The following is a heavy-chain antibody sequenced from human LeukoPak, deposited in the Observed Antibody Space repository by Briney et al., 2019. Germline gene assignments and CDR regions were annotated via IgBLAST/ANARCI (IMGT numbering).Heavy chain of an antibody. CDR3: ARGSLYQLPFRPDY. D-gene: IGHD2-2*01. Sequence: GRSLRLSCAASGFTFISYGMHWVRQAPGKGLEWVAVISYDGSNKYYADSVKGRFTISRDNSKNTLYLQMNSLRAEDTAVYYCARGSLYQLPFRPDYWGQGTLVTVPS. V-gene: IGHV3-30*03. CDR2: ISYDGSNK. J-gene: IGHJ4*02. CDR1: GFTFISYG.